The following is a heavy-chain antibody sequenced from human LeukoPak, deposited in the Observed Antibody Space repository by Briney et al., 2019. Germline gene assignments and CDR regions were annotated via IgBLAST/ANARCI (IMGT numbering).Heavy chain of an antibody. CDR2: INHSGST. Sequence: SETLSLPCAVYGGSFSGYYWSWIRQPPGKGLEWIGEINHSGSTNYNPSLKSRVTISVDTSKNQFSLKLSSVTAADTAVYYCARGFRNFDYWGQGTLVTVSS. D-gene: IGHD2/OR15-2a*01. CDR3: ARGFRNFDY. J-gene: IGHJ4*02. CDR1: GGSFSGYY. V-gene: IGHV4-34*01.